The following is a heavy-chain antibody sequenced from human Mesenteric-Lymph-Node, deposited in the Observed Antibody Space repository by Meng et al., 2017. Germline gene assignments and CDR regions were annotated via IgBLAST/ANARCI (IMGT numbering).Heavy chain of an antibody. CDR1: GYTFTGYY. CDR3: TRLYQLLDY. CDR2: INPNSGGT. J-gene: IGHJ4*02. V-gene: IGHV1-2*02. D-gene: IGHD2-2*01. Sequence: ASVKVSCKASGYTFTGYYIHWVRQAPGQGLEWMGWINPNSGGTNYAQKFQGRVTMTRDTSISTAYMELSRLRSDDTAVYYCTRLYQLLDYWGQGTLVTVSS.